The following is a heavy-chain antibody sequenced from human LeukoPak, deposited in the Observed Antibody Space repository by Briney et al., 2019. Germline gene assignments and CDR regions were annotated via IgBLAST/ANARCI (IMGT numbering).Heavy chain of an antibody. CDR2: ISSSGSTI. J-gene: IGHJ4*02. Sequence: GGSLRLSCAASGFTFSSYEMNWVRQAPGKGLEWVSYISSSGSTIYYADSVKGRFTISRDNAKNSLYLQMNSLRAEDTAVYYCARGPPFPRMTNSSGSDPLDYWGQGTLVTVSS. CDR3: ARGPPFPRMTNSSGSDPLDY. V-gene: IGHV3-48*03. D-gene: IGHD6-19*01. CDR1: GFTFSSYE.